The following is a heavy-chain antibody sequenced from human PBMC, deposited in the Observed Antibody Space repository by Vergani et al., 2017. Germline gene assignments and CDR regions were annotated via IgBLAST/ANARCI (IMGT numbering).Heavy chain of an antibody. V-gene: IGHV3-11*04. Sequence: QVRLVESGGGLVKPGGSLRLSCAASGFTFSDYYMSWIRQAPGKGLEWVSYISSSGSTIYYADSVKGRFTISRDNAKNSLYLQMNSLRAEDTAVYYCARAEVIYDILTGYYIGPPGYWGQGTLVTVSS. CDR3: ARAEVIYDILTGYYIGPPGY. CDR2: ISSSGSTI. J-gene: IGHJ4*02. D-gene: IGHD3-9*01. CDR1: GFTFSDYY.